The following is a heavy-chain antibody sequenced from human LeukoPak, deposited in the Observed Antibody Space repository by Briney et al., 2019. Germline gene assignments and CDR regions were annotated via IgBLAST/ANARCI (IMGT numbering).Heavy chain of an antibody. Sequence: SSETLSLTCSVSGGSISGYYWSWIRQPPGKGLEWIRYFYYSGSTNYNPSLKGRVTISVDTSKNQFSLKLSSVTAADTAVYYCARVKGTGALDYWGQGTLVTVSS. J-gene: IGHJ4*02. CDR2: FYYSGST. CDR1: GGSISGYY. V-gene: IGHV4-59*01. D-gene: IGHD3-10*01. CDR3: ARVKGTGALDY.